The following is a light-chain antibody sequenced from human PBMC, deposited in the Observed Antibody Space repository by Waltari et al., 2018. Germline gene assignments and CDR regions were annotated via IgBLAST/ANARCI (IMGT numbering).Light chain of an antibody. J-gene: IGKJ4*01. CDR2: VAS. CDR1: QGISSS. CDR3: LQFNSFPLT. V-gene: IGKV1-9*01. Sequence: DIQLTQSPSFLSASVGDRVTITCRASQGISSSLAWYPQKPGMSPKLLIYVASTLHSGVPSRFSGSGSGTEFTLTISSLQPEDFATYYCLQFNSFPLTFGGGTKVEIK.